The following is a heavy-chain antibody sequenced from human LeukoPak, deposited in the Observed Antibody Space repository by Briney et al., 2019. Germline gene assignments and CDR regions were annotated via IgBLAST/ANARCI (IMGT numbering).Heavy chain of an antibody. V-gene: IGHV3-30*02. CDR1: GFTVSSNY. Sequence: PGGSLRLSCAASGFTVSSNYMNWVRQAPGKGLEWVAFIRYDGSNKYYADSVKGRFTISRDNSKNTLYLQMNSLRAEDTAVYYCAKDRTIFGVVNWFDPWGQGTLVTVSS. CDR2: IRYDGSNK. D-gene: IGHD3-3*01. CDR3: AKDRTIFGVVNWFDP. J-gene: IGHJ5*02.